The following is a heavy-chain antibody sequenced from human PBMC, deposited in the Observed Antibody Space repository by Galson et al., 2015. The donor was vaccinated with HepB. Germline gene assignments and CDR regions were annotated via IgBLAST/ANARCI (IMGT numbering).Heavy chain of an antibody. V-gene: IGHV1-2*02. CDR2: INPNSGGT. D-gene: IGHD2-2*02. CDR3: ARESSLYCTSSSCYSFDP. CDR1: GYTFTDFY. Sequence: SVKVSCKASGYTFTDFYMHWVRQAPGQGLEWMGWINPNSGGTSSAQKFQGRVTMTRDRSISTTYMELSRLRSDDTAVYYCARESSLYCTSSSCYSFDPWGQGTLVTVSS. J-gene: IGHJ5*02.